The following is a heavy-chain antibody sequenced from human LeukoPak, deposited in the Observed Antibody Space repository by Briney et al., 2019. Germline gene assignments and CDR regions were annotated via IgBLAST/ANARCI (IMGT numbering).Heavy chain of an antibody. CDR1: GGSLSSYS. J-gene: IGHJ4*02. D-gene: IGHD3-22*01. Sequence: PSETLSLTCTVSGGSLSSYSWSWIRQPPGKGLGWIGYTYYSGSTNYNPSLKSRVTISVDTSKNQFSLRLSSVTAADTAVYYCARGGVYYDSSGYSYFDYWGQGTLVTVSS. CDR3: ARGGVYYDSSGYSYFDY. CDR2: TYYSGST. V-gene: IGHV4-59*01.